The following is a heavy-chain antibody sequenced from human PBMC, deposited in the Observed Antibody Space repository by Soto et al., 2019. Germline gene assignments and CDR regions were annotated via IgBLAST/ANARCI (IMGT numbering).Heavy chain of an antibody. V-gene: IGHV4-31*03. CDR2: IYYSGGT. D-gene: IGHD3-16*02. Sequence: QVQLQESGPGLVKPSQTLSLTCTVSSGSISSGAYYWSWIRQHPGKGLEWIGYIYYSGGTQYNPAHQSRITLSVDTSKNQLSLKLSSVTAADTAVYYCSRVRLGGVTVPYFDYWGTETLVTVSS. CDR3: SRVRLGGVTVPYFDY. CDR1: SGSISSGAYY. J-gene: IGHJ4*02.